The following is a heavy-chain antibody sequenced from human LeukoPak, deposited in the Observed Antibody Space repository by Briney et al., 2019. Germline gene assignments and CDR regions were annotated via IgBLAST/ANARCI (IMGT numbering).Heavy chain of an antibody. J-gene: IGHJ4*02. CDR1: GFTFRSYA. D-gene: IGHD6-13*01. Sequence: GGSLRLSCAASGFTFRSYAMSWVRQAPGKGLEWVSAISGSGGTTYYADSVKGRFTISRDTSKNTLYLQMNSLRAEDTAVYYCAKVIAAAGTLYYFDYWGQGTLVTVSS. CDR3: AKVIAAAGTLYYFDY. CDR2: ISGSGGTT. V-gene: IGHV3-23*01.